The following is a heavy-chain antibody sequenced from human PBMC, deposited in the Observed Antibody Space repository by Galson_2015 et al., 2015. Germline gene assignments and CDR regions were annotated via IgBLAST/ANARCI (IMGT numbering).Heavy chain of an antibody. J-gene: IGHJ4*02. Sequence: SLRLSCAASGFTFSSYGMHWVRQAPGKGLEWVAVISYDGSNKYYADSVKGRFTISRDNSKNTLYLQMNSLRAEDTAVYYCARDYCSSTSCYSEQWGPGALVTVSS. CDR2: ISYDGSNK. CDR1: GFTFSSYG. CDR3: ARDYCSSTSCYSEQ. V-gene: IGHV3-30*03. D-gene: IGHD2-2*02.